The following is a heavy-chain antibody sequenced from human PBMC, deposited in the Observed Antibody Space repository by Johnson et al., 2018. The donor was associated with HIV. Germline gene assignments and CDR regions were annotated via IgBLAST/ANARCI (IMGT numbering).Heavy chain of an antibody. CDR1: GFTFSSYA. Sequence: VQLVESGGGVVQPGRSLRLSCAASGFTFSSYAMHWVRQAPGKGLEWVSGLSWNSGIIGDAESVKGRFTISRDHAKKSLYLQMNSLRAEDTALYYCAKDRFAVASPGEAFEIWGQGTMVTVSS. CDR3: AKDRFAVASPGEAFEI. CDR2: LSWNSGII. D-gene: IGHD6-19*01. J-gene: IGHJ3*02. V-gene: IGHV3-9*01.